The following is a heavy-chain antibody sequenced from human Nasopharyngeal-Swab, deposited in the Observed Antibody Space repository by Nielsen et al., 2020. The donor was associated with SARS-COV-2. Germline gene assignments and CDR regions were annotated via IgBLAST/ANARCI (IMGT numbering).Heavy chain of an antibody. J-gene: IGHJ6*03. CDR3: ARGGWLRRSYYYFYYYMDV. Sequence: SVKVSCKASGGTFSSYAISWVRQAPGQRLEWMGGIIPIIDVAKYGQKFQGRVAITADKSTSTAYMELRSLRSDDTGVYYCARGGWLRRSYYYFYYYMDVWGKGTTVSVSS. CDR2: IIPIIDVA. V-gene: IGHV1-69*10. CDR1: GGTFSSYA. D-gene: IGHD5-12*01.